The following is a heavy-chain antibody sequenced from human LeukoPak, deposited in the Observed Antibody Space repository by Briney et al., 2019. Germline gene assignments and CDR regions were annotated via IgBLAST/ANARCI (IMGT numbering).Heavy chain of an antibody. D-gene: IGHD7-27*01. CDR2: ISSSGSTI. J-gene: IGHJ4*02. V-gene: IGHV3-11*01. CDR3: ARVAHLTGDPYDY. Sequence: GGSLRLSCAASGSIFSDYYMSWIRQAPGKGLEWVSYISSSGSTIYYADSVKGRFTISRDNAKNSLSLQMNSLRAEDTAVYYCARVAHLTGDPYDYWGQGTLVTVSS. CDR1: GSIFSDYY.